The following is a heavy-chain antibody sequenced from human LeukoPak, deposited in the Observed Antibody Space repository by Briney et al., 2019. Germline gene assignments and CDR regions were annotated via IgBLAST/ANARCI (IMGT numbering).Heavy chain of an antibody. CDR1: GGSISSYY. J-gene: IGHJ6*03. V-gene: IGHV4-59*08. CDR3: ARAQDCSSTSCSYNYYYMDV. Sequence: SETLSLTCTVSGGSISSYYWSWIRRPPGKGLEWIGCIYYSGSTNYNPSLKSRVTISVDTSKNQFSLKLSSVTAAGTAVYYCARAQDCSSTSCSYNYYYMDVWGKGTTVTVSS. D-gene: IGHD2-2*01. CDR2: IYYSGST.